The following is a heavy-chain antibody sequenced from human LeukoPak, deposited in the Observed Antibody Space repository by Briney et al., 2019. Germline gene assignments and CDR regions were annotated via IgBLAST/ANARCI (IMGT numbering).Heavy chain of an antibody. CDR2: FSTSSGSI. Sequence: GGSLRLSCAASGFTFSSFSMNWVRQAPAKGLEWVSYFSTSSGSISYADSVKGRFTISRDDAKNSLYLQMNSLRDEDTAVYYCARDKDFGFDYWGQGTLVTVSS. J-gene: IGHJ4*02. CDR3: ARDKDFGFDY. V-gene: IGHV3-48*02. D-gene: IGHD3-10*01. CDR1: GFTFSSFS.